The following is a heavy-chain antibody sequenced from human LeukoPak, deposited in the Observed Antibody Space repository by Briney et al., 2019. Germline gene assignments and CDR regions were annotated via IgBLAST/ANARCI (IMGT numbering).Heavy chain of an antibody. D-gene: IGHD6-13*01. V-gene: IGHV1-46*01. CDR1: GYTFTSYY. Sequence: GASVKVSCKASGYTFTSYYMNWVRQAPGQGLEWMGIINPSGGSTSYPQKFQGRVTMTRDTATSTVYMELSSLRSEDTAVYYCARADRRRPPYSSSWYSENIFDYWGQGTLVTVSS. CDR3: ARADRRRPPYSSSWYSENIFDY. J-gene: IGHJ4*02. CDR2: INPSGGST.